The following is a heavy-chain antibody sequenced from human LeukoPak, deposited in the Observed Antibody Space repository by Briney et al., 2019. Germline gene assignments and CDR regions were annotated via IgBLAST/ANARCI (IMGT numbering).Heavy chain of an antibody. J-gene: IGHJ4*02. D-gene: IGHD6-13*01. CDR1: GYTFTGYY. CDR3: ARDLFRHAAAAGIGY. Sequence: ASVKVSCKASGYTFTGYYMHWVRQAPRQGLEWMGRINPNSGGTNYAQKFQGRVTMTRDTSISTAYMELSRLRSDDTAVYYCARDLFRHAAAAGIGYWGQGTLVTVSS. CDR2: INPNSGGT. V-gene: IGHV1-2*06.